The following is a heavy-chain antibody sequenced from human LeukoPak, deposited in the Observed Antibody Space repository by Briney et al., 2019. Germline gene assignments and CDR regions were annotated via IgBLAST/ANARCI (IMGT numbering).Heavy chain of an antibody. J-gene: IGHJ4*02. V-gene: IGHV3-64*01. CDR2: ISSNGGRT. CDR3: ARDSSGYYGY. Sequence: GGSVSLSCASSGFTFSSYAMQGVRRARARGLEYVTAISSNGGRTYYANTVNGRFTISTDNSKNTLYIQMGSPRAEDTAVYYCARDSSGYYGYWGPGTPVTVSS. CDR1: GFTFSSYA. D-gene: IGHD3-22*01.